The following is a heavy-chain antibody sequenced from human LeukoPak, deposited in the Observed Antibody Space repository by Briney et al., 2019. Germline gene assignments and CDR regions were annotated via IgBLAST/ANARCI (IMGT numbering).Heavy chain of an antibody. V-gene: IGHV4-59*01. Sequence: PSETLSLTCTVSGGSIINFYWSWIRQPPGKGLEWIGNIYYSGGSNYSPSLETRVTISVDTSKNQISLKLSSVTAADTAVYYCARVLYCGGDCYSPAFDIWGQGTMVTVSS. CDR1: GGSIINFY. J-gene: IGHJ3*02. CDR2: IYYSGGS. CDR3: ARVLYCGGDCYSPAFDI. D-gene: IGHD2-21*02.